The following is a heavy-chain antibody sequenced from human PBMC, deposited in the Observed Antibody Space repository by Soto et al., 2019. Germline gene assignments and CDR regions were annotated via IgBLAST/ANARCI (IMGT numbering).Heavy chain of an antibody. CDR2: INPGDPAGRST. Sequence: QVQLVQSGAEVKKPGASVKVSCKASGYTLTTFFMHWVRQAPGQGLEWMGLINPGDPAGRSTTHAQKFQGSVTRTTAPSATTVYMELPGLKYADTAVYCCATEAVVAGASSGMEAWGQGTTVTVSS. J-gene: IGHJ6*02. CDR3: ATEAVVAGASSGMEA. CDR1: GYTLTTFF. D-gene: IGHD1-26*01. V-gene: IGHV1-46*01.